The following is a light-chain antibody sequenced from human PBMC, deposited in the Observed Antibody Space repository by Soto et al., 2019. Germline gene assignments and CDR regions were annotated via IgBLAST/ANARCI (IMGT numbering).Light chain of an antibody. Sequence: QSALTQPASVSGSPGQSITISCTGTSSDVGGYNYVSWYQQHPGKAPKLMIYEVSNRPSGVSNRFSGSKSGNTASLTISGRQADDEADYYCSSYTSSITLVVFGGGTKLTVL. J-gene: IGLJ2*01. CDR1: SSDVGGYNY. CDR3: SSYTSSITLVV. CDR2: EVS. V-gene: IGLV2-14*01.